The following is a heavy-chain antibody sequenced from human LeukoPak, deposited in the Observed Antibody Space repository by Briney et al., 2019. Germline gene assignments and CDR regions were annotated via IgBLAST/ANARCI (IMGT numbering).Heavy chain of an antibody. D-gene: IGHD3-9*01. CDR1: GFTFSSYG. V-gene: IGHV3-30*18. J-gene: IGHJ4*02. CDR3: AKAYYDILTGLIDY. Sequence: PGGSLRLSCAASGFTFSSYGMHWVRQAPGKGLEWVAVISYDGSNKYYADSVKGRFTISRDNSKNTLYLQMNGLRAEDTAVYSCAKAYYDILTGLIDYWGQGTLVTVSS. CDR2: ISYDGSNK.